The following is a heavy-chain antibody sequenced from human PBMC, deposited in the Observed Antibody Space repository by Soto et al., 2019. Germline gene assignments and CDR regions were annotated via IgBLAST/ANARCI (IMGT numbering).Heavy chain of an antibody. J-gene: IGHJ4*02. CDR2: ISRCSTTM. CDR1: GFSFSSYS. D-gene: IGHD2-15*01. CDR3: PRDREYCSGHNCYETGSAY. Sequence: EVQLVESGGGLVQPGTSLRLSCAASGFSFSSYSMNWVRQAPGKGLEGVSYISRCSTTMSYADSVKGRFTISRDNAKNSLYLQMKSLRAEDTAVYYGPRDREYCSGHNCYETGSAYWGQGTLGPVSS. V-gene: IGHV3-48*01.